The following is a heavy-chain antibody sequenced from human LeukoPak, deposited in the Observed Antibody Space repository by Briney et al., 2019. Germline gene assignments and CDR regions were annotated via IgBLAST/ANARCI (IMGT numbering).Heavy chain of an antibody. V-gene: IGHV3-33*01. Sequence: GGSLRLSCAASGFTFSRYGMHWVRQAPGKGLEWVAVIWYDGSNKYYADSVKGRFTISRDNSKNTLYLQMNSLRAEDTAVYYCARDLSSGWTPYFDYWGQGTLVTVSS. CDR1: GFTFSRYG. CDR2: IWYDGSNK. J-gene: IGHJ4*02. D-gene: IGHD6-19*01. CDR3: ARDLSSGWTPYFDY.